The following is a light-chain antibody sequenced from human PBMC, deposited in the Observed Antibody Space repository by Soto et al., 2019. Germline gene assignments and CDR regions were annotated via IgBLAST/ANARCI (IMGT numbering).Light chain of an antibody. V-gene: IGKV3-20*01. CDR3: QQYGDSIT. Sequence: EIGLTQSPGTLSLTPGERATLSCRASQTVTSSYLAWYQQKPGQAPRLLIYDAVKRATGIPDRFSGSESGRDYTLTISRLDPEDSAVYYCQQYGDSITFGGGTKVDIK. CDR1: QTVTSSY. CDR2: DAV. J-gene: IGKJ4*01.